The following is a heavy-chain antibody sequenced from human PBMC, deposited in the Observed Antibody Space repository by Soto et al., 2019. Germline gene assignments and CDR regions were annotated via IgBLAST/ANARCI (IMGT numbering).Heavy chain of an antibody. J-gene: IGHJ4*02. V-gene: IGHV3-30-3*01. CDR1: GFTSSSYA. Sequence: PGGALRLSCAASGFTSSSYAMHWVRQAPGKGLEWVAVISYDGSNKYYADSVKGRFTISRDNSKNTLYLQMNSLRAEDTAVYYCARDFYDSSPLYFDYWGQGTLVTVSS. CDR3: ARDFYDSSPLYFDY. CDR2: ISYDGSNK. D-gene: IGHD3-22*01.